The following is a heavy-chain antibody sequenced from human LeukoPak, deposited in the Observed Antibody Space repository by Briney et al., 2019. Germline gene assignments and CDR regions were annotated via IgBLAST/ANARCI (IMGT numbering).Heavy chain of an antibody. CDR2: ISYDGSNK. Sequence: GRSLRLSCAASGFTFSSYGMHWVRQAPGKGLEWVAVISYDGSNKYYADSVKGRFTISRDNSKNTLYLQMNSLRAEDTAVYYCAKDLKWELRGFDYWGQGTLVTVSS. V-gene: IGHV3-30*18. CDR1: GFTFSSYG. J-gene: IGHJ4*02. D-gene: IGHD1-26*01. CDR3: AKDLKWELRGFDY.